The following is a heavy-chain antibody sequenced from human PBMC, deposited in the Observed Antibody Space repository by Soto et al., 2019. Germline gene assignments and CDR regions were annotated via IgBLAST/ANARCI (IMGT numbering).Heavy chain of an antibody. CDR3: ARSVVPAARNYYYGMDV. J-gene: IGHJ6*02. CDR1: GYTFTSYG. CDR2: ISAYNGNT. V-gene: IGHV1-18*04. Sequence: ASVKVSCKASGYTFTSYGISWVRQAPGQGLEWMGWISAYNGNTNYAQKLQGRVTMTTDTSTSTAYMELRSLRSDDTAVYYCARSVVPAARNYYYGMDVWGQGTTVTVSS. D-gene: IGHD2-2*01.